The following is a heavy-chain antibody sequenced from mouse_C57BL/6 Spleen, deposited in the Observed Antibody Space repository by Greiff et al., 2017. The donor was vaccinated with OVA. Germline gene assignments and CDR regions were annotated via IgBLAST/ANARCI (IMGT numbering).Heavy chain of an antibody. V-gene: IGHV1-81*01. Sequence: QVQLQQSGAELARPGASVKLSCKASGYTFTSYGISWVKQRTGQGLEWIGEIYPRSGNTYYNEKFKGKATLTADKSSSTAYMELRSLTSEDSAVFFCARYSDSNYGFADWGQGTLVTVSA. CDR1: GYTFTSYG. J-gene: IGHJ3*01. D-gene: IGHD2-5*01. CDR3: ARYSDSNYGFAD. CDR2: IYPRSGNT.